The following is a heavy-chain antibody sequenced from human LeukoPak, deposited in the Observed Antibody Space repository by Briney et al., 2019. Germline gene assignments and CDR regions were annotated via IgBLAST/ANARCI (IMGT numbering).Heavy chain of an antibody. CDR2: INHSGST. Sequence: SETLSLTCAVYGGSFSGYYWSWIRQPPGKGLERIGEINHSGSTNYNPSLKSRVTISVDTSKNQFSLKLSSVTAADTAVYYCARGLHSPPDYWGQGTLVTVSS. J-gene: IGHJ4*02. V-gene: IGHV4-34*01. CDR3: ARGLHSPPDY. CDR1: GGSFSGYY. D-gene: IGHD4-4*01.